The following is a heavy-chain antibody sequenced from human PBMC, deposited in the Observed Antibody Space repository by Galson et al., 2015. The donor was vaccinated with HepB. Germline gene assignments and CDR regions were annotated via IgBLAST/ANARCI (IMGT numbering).Heavy chain of an antibody. Sequence: SVKVSCKASGGTFSSYAISWVRQAPGQGLEWMGGIIPIFGTANYAQKFQGRVTITADESTSTAYMELSSLRSEDTAVYYCARGPTEQQLVRSLVGAFKHPIHYYYYMDVWGKGTTVTVSS. CDR1: GGTFSSYA. CDR3: ARGPTEQQLVRSLVGAFKHPIHYYYYMDV. CDR2: IIPIFGTA. V-gene: IGHV1-69*13. D-gene: IGHD6-13*01. J-gene: IGHJ6*03.